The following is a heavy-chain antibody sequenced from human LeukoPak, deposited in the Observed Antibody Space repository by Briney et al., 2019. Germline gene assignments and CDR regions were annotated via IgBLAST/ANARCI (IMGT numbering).Heavy chain of an antibody. J-gene: IGHJ4*02. V-gene: IGHV3-30-3*01. CDR2: ISYDGSNK. CDR3: ANTKWELQFLLGY. CDR1: GFTFSSYA. D-gene: IGHD1-26*01. Sequence: GGSLRLSCAASGFTFSSYAMHWVRQAPGKGLEWVAVISYDGSNKYYADSVKGRFTISRDNSKNTLYLQMNSLRAEDTAVYYCANTKWELQFLLGYWGQGTLVTVSS.